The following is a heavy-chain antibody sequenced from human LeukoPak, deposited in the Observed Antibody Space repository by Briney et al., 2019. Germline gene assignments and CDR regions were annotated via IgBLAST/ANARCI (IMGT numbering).Heavy chain of an antibody. CDR3: ARGRRDGYIDY. CDR2: INHSGST. J-gene: IGHJ4*02. Sequence: TSETLSLTCAVYGGSFSGYYWSWIRQPPGKGLEWIGEINHSGSTNYNPSLKSRVTISVDTSKNQFSLKLSSVTAADTAVYYCARGRRDGYIDYWGQGTLVTVSS. V-gene: IGHV4-34*01. CDR1: GGSFSGYY.